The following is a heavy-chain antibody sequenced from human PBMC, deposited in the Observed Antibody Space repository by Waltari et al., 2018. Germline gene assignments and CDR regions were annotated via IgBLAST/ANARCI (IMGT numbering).Heavy chain of an antibody. CDR2: IKQDGSEK. Sequence: EVQLVESGGGLVQPGGSLRLSCAASGFTFSSYWMSWVRQAPGKGLEWVANIKQDGSEKYYVDSVKGRFTISRDNAKNSLYLQMNSLRAEDTAVYYCARDHILAVAGAVWFDPWGQGTLVTVSS. J-gene: IGHJ5*02. V-gene: IGHV3-7*01. CDR3: ARDHILAVAGAVWFDP. D-gene: IGHD6-19*01. CDR1: GFTFSSYW.